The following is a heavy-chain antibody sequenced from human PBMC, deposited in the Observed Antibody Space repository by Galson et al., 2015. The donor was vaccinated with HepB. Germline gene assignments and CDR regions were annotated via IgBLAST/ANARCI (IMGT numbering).Heavy chain of an antibody. CDR3: AREGDAFDI. CDR1: GFTFSSYS. Sequence: SLRLSCAASGFTFSSYSMNWVRQAPGKGLEWVSCVTATSTYIYYADSVKGRFTIYRDDAKNSLYLQMNSLRAEDTAVYYCAREGDAFDIWGQGTMVTVSS. J-gene: IGHJ3*02. V-gene: IGHV3-21*01. CDR2: VTATSTYI.